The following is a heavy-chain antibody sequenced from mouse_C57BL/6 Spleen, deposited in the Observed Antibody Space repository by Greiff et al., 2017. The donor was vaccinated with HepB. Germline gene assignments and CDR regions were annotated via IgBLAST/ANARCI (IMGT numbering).Heavy chain of an antibody. CDR1: GFTFTDYY. Sequence: EVQGVESGGGLVQPGGSLSLSCAASGFTFTDYYMRWVRQPPGKALEWLGFIRNKANGYTTEYSASVKGRFTISRDNSQSILYLQMHALKAEDSATYYCARDSNLLAMDYWGQGASATVAA. D-gene: IGHD2-1*01. CDR2: IRNKANGYTT. V-gene: IGHV7-3*01. J-gene: IGHJ4*01. CDR3: ARDSNLLAMDY.